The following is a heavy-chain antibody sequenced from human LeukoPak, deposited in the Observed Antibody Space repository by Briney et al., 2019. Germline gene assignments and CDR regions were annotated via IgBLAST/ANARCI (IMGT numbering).Heavy chain of an antibody. CDR1: GFTFDDYG. V-gene: IGHV3-20*04. Sequence: GGSVRLSCAASGFTFDDYGMSWVRQAPGKGLEWVSGINWNGGSTGYADSVKGRFTISRDNAKNSLYLQMNSLRAEDTALYYCARGTLKAAATDFDYWGQGTLVTASS. J-gene: IGHJ4*02. CDR3: ARGTLKAAATDFDY. CDR2: INWNGGST. D-gene: IGHD6-13*01.